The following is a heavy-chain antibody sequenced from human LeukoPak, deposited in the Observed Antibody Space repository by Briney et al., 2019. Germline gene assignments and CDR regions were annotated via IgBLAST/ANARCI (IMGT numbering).Heavy chain of an antibody. V-gene: IGHV1-69*13. CDR3: ARGGTVTTCWFDP. D-gene: IGHD4-17*01. CDR2: IIPIFGTA. CDR1: GGTFSSYA. J-gene: IGHJ5*02. Sequence: SVKVSCKASGGTFSSYAISWVRQAPGQGLEWMGGIIPIFGTANYAQKFQGRVTITADESTSTAYMELSSLRSEDAAVYYCARGGTVTTCWFDPWGQGTLVTVSS.